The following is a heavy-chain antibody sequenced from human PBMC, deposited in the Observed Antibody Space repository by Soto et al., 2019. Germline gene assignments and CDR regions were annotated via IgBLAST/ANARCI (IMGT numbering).Heavy chain of an antibody. CDR1: GFTFSSYW. D-gene: IGHD6-6*01. J-gene: IGHJ4*02. V-gene: IGHV3-74*01. Sequence: GGSLRLSCAASGFTFSSYWMHWVRQAPGKGLVWVSRINSDGSSTSYADSVRGRFTISRDNAENSVYLQMDSLRADDTAVYYCARQAARNYIDSWGQGNSVTVS. CDR3: ARQAARNYIDS. CDR2: INSDGSST.